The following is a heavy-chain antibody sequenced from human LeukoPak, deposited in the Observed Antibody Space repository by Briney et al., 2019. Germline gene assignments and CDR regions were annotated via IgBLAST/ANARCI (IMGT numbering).Heavy chain of an antibody. J-gene: IGHJ4*02. D-gene: IGHD3-10*01. CDR2: ISGSGGST. Sequence: GGPLRLSCSASGFTFSTYAMSWVRQGPGKGLEWVSVISGSGGSTFYADSVKGRFTISRDNSKNTLYLQMNSLRAEDTAVYYCAKSPLWFGEFPIYYFDYWGQGTVVTVSS. CDR3: AKSPLWFGEFPIYYFDY. CDR1: GFTFSTYA. V-gene: IGHV3-23*01.